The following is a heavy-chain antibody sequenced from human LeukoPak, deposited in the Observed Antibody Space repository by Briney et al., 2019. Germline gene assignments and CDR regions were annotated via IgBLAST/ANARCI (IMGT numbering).Heavy chain of an antibody. V-gene: IGHV7-4-1*02. D-gene: IGHD6-19*01. Sequence: ASVKVSCKASGYTFTSYAMNWVRQAPGQGLEWMGWINTNTGNPTYAQGFTGRFVFSLDTSVSTAYLQISSLKAEDTAVYYCARDLSESGWYRDYYYGMDVWGQGTTVTVSS. CDR1: GYTFTSYA. J-gene: IGHJ6*02. CDR2: INTNTGNP. CDR3: ARDLSESGWYRDYYYGMDV.